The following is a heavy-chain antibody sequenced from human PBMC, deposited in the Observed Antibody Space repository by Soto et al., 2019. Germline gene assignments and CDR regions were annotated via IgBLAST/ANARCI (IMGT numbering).Heavy chain of an antibody. V-gene: IGHV3-23*01. CDR1: GCTFSSYG. CDR3: SVTVSSSWYFDY. CDR2: ISGSGVNT. Sequence: PGGSLRLSCAASGCTFSSYGMSWVRQAPGKGLEWVSAISGSGVNTYYADSVKGRFTISRDNSKNTLYLQMNSLRAEDTAVYYCSVTVSSSWYFDYWGQGTLVTVSS. J-gene: IGHJ4*02. D-gene: IGHD6-13*01.